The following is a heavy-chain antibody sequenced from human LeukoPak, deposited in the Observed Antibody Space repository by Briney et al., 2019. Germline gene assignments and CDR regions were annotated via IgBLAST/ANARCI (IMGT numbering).Heavy chain of an antibody. Sequence: GESLKISCKGSGYSFTSYWVGWVRQMPGKGLEWMGIIYPGDSDTRYSPSFQGQVTISADKSISTAYLQWSSLKASDTAMYYCATSSWVGATTFDYWGQGTLVTVSS. J-gene: IGHJ4*02. CDR3: ATSSWVGATTFDY. V-gene: IGHV5-51*01. CDR2: IYPGDSDT. D-gene: IGHD1-26*01. CDR1: GYSFTSYW.